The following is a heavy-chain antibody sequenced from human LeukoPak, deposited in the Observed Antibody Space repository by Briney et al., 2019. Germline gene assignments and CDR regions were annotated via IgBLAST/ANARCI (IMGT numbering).Heavy chain of an antibody. Sequence: PGGSLRLSCAASGFTFSSYWMSWVRQAPGKGLAWVANINQDGSDKYYVDSVKGRFTISRDNAKNSLYLQMNSLRAEDTAVYYCARDGGYSYGSDYWGQGTLVIVSS. CDR3: ARDGGYSYGSDY. J-gene: IGHJ4*02. D-gene: IGHD5-18*01. CDR2: INQDGSDK. CDR1: GFTFSSYW. V-gene: IGHV3-7*01.